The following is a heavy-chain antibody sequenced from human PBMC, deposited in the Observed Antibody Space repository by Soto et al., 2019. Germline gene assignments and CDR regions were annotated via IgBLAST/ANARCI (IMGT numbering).Heavy chain of an antibody. CDR1: GGSFSGYY. CDR3: ARVLGIGSPGKRRGWFDP. CDR2: INHSGST. Sequence: SETLSLTCAVYGGSFSGYYWSWIRQPPGKGLEWIGEINHSGSTNYNPSLKSRVTISVDTSKNQFSLKLSSVTAADTAVYYCARVLGIGSPGKRRGWFDPWGQGTLVTVSS. V-gene: IGHV4-34*01. J-gene: IGHJ5*02. D-gene: IGHD1-26*01.